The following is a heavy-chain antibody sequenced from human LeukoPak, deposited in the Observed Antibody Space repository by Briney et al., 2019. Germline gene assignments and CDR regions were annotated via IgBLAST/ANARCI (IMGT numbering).Heavy chain of an antibody. D-gene: IGHD6-13*01. CDR2: ISAYNGNT. J-gene: IGHJ5*02. V-gene: IGHV1-18*01. CDR1: GYTFTSYV. CDR3: ARGSPLEAAGTVWFDP. Sequence: SLKLSCTASGYTFTSYVISWVRQAPGQGLEWLGGISAYNGNTNYAQKLQGRVTMTTDKSTSTAYLELRSLRSDDTAVYHCARGSPLEAAGTVWFDPWGQGTVVTVPS.